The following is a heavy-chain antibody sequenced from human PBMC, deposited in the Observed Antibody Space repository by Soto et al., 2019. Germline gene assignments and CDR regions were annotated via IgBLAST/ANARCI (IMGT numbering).Heavy chain of an antibody. V-gene: IGHV1-69*06. D-gene: IGHD2-8*02. J-gene: IGHJ4*02. Sequence: QVQLVQSGAEVKKPGSSVKVSCKASGGTLTRFINYPIDWVRQAPRQGLEWMGGIVPNIGTVNYAQKFQGRVTITADKSTGTAFMELNSLRSEDTALYFCARRATGGFLRYFDNWGQGTLVTVSS. CDR1: GGTLTRFINYP. CDR2: IVPNIGTV. CDR3: ARRATGGFLRYFDN.